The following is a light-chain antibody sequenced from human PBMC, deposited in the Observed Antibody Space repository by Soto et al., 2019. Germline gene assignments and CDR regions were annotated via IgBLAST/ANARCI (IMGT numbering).Light chain of an antibody. J-gene: IGLJ1*01. CDR3: SSYAGNSRYV. V-gene: IGLV2-8*01. CDR1: SSDVGRYNY. CDR2: EVS. Sequence: ALTQPPSASGSPGQSVTISCTGTSSDVGRYNYISWYQQRPGKAPKLIIYEVSKRPSGVPDRLSGFKYGNTASLTVSGLQAEDEADYYCSSYAGNSRYVFGTGTKVTVL.